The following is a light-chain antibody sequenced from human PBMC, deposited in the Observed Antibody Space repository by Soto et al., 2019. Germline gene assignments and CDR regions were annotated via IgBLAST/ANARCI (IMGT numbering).Light chain of an antibody. J-gene: IGLJ1*01. V-gene: IGLV2-14*01. CDR3: SSYTSTSTLSV. Sequence: QSVLTQPASVSGSPGQSIIVSCTGTSSDVGGFNYVSWYQQHPGKAPKLIIYDVSNRPSGVSNRFSGSKSGNTASLIISGLQAEDEADYYCSSYTSTSTLSVFGTGTKLTVL. CDR1: SSDVGGFNY. CDR2: DVS.